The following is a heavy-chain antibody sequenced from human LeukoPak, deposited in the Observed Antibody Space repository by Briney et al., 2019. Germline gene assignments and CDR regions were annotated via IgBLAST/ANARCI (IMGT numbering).Heavy chain of an antibody. Sequence: GGSLRLSCEGSGFTFSKTNMNWVRQAPGKGLEWVSSITSSSSSIYYADSVKGRFTVSRDNAKNLLYLQMHSLRAEDTAVYYCARDNAGFDYWGQGTLVTVSS. CDR1: GFTFSKTN. J-gene: IGHJ4*02. CDR3: ARDNAGFDY. V-gene: IGHV3-21*01. CDR2: ITSSSSSI.